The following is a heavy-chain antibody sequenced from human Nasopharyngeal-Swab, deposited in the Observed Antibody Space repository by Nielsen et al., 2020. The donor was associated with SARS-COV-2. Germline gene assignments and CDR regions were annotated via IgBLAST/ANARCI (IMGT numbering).Heavy chain of an antibody. CDR3: ARGPYYYDSSGYRAYYYYMDI. V-gene: IGHV1-8*01. CDR2: MNSNSGNT. J-gene: IGHJ6*03. D-gene: IGHD3-22*01. Sequence: VRQAPGQGLEWLGWMNSNSGNTGYAQKLQGRVTMTRNTSISTAYMELTSLRSEDTAVYYCARGPYYYDSSGYRAYYYYMDIWGKGTTVTVSS.